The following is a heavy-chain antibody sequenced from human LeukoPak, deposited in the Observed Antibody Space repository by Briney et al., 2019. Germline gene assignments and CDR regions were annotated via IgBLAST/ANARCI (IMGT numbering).Heavy chain of an antibody. CDR3: ARDPSWSSGSYFPYGLRSHWFDP. J-gene: IGHJ5*02. V-gene: IGHV1-2*02. Sequence: ASVKVSCKASGYTFTCYYMHWVRQAPGQGLEWMGWINPNSGGTNYAQKFQGRVTMTRDTSISTAYMELSRLRSDDTAVYYCARDPSWSSGSYFPYGLRSHWFDPWGQGTLVTVSS. CDR2: INPNSGGT. CDR1: GYTFTCYY. D-gene: IGHD3-10*01.